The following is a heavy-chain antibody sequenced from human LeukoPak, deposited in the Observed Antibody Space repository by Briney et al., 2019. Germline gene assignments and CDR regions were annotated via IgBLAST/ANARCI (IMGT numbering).Heavy chain of an antibody. CDR3: ARTSYYYYTDV. J-gene: IGHJ6*03. Sequence: PSETLSLTGTVSGGSISSYYWSWIRQPAGKGLEWIGRMYTSGSTNYNPSLKRRVTMSVDTSKNQFSLKLSSVPAADTAVYYCARTSYYYYTDVWGKGTTVTISS. CDR2: MYTSGST. D-gene: IGHD2-2*01. V-gene: IGHV4-4*07. CDR1: GGSISSYY.